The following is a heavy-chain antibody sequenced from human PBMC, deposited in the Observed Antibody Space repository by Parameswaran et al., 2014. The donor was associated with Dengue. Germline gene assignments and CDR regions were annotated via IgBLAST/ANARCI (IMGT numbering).Heavy chain of an antibody. CDR2: ISSSGSTI. J-gene: IGHJ4*02. CDR1: GFTFSDYY. CDR3: ARVRWLQLGGYYFDY. Sequence: AGGSLRLSCAASGFTFSDYYMSWIRQAPGKGLEWVSYISSSGSTIYYADSVKGRFTISRDNAKNSLYLQMNSLRAEDTAVYYCARVRWLQLGGYYFDYWGQGTLVTVSS. V-gene: IGHV3-11*01. D-gene: IGHD5-24*01.